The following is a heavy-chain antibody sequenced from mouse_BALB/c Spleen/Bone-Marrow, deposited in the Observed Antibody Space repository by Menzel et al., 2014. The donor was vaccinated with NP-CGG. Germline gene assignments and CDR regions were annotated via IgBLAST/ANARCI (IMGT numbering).Heavy chain of an antibody. Sequence: VQLQESGGGLVQPGGSMKLSCAASGFTFSSYGMSWVHQTPDKRLALVATINSNGGITYYPDGVKGRFTISRDNAKNTLYLQMSSLKSGDTAMYYCARSQAYYGNYKDYWGQGTTPTVPS. V-gene: IGHV5-6-3*01. J-gene: IGHJ2*01. CDR3: ARSQAYYGNYKDY. D-gene: IGHD2-10*01. CDR1: GFTFSSYG. CDR2: INSNGGIT.